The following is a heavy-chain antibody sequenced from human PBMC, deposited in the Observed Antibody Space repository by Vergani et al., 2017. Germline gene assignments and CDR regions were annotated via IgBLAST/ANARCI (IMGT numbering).Heavy chain of an antibody. J-gene: IGHJ4*02. CDR3: ARLYGRDSSGSKYFDY. CDR1: GYSFNNYW. Sequence: EVQLVQSGAEVKKPGESLKISCQISGYSFNNYWIGWVRQMPGKGLEWMGIIHPADSDTRYSPSFQGQVTISVDKSISTAYLQRSSLMASDSAMYYCARLYGRDSSGSKYFDYWGQGTLVTVSS. CDR2: IHPADSDT. V-gene: IGHV5-51*01. D-gene: IGHD3-22*01.